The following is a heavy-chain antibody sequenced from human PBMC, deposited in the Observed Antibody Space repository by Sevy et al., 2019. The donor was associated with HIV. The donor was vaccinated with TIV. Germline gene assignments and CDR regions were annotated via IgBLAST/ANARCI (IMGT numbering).Heavy chain of an antibody. CDR2: INQDGSEK. D-gene: IGHD6-13*01. Sequence: GGSLRLSCAVSGFTFSSYWMSWVRQAPGKGLEWVANINQDGSEKYYVASVKGRFTISRASAKNSVTVQMNSLRDEDTGVYYCVSDRSSSWFDSWGQGTLVTVSS. J-gene: IGHJ5*01. V-gene: IGHV3-7*01. CDR3: VSDRSSSWFDS. CDR1: GFTFSSYW.